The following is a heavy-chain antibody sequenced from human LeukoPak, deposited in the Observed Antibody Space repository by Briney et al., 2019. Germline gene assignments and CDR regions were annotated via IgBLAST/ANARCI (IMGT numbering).Heavy chain of an antibody. CDR3: ARDSRVSGTIDY. CDR1: GFTFSSYW. D-gene: IGHD1-1*01. J-gene: IGHJ4*02. V-gene: IGHV3-74*01. Sequence: GGSLRLSCAASGFTFSSYWMHWVRQAPGKGLEWVSRINSDGTSTSYADSVKGRFTISRDNAENTLYLQMNSLRAEDTAVYYCARDSRVSGTIDYWGQGTLVTVSS. CDR2: INSDGTST.